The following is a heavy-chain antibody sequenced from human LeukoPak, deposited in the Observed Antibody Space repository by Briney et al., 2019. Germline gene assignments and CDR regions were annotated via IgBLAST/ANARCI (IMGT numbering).Heavy chain of an antibody. V-gene: IGHV3-23*01. J-gene: IGHJ4*02. CDR1: GFTFSTYA. CDR3: AYIGYSGYDWDY. Sequence: GGSLRLSCAASGFTFSTYAMSWVRQAPGTGLEWVSTISGSGGSTYYADSVKGRFTISRDNSKNTLYLQMDSLRTEDTAVYYCAYIGYSGYDWDYCGQGTLVTVSS. D-gene: IGHD5-12*01. CDR2: ISGSGGST.